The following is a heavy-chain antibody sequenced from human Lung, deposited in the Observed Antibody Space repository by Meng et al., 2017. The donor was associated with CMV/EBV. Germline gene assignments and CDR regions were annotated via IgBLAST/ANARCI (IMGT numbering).Heavy chain of an antibody. CDR3: ATYDLLTGPDY. J-gene: IGHJ4*01. Sequence: ESLKISCAASGFTFRNYAMSWVRQTPGMGLEWVSLIGGNGRNTDYAASVKGRFTISRDNSKSTLYLQMNSLRAEDTAIYYCATYDLLTGPDYWGHGTLVTVSS. D-gene: IGHD3-9*01. CDR1: GFTFRNYA. CDR2: IGGNGRNT. V-gene: IGHV3-23*01.